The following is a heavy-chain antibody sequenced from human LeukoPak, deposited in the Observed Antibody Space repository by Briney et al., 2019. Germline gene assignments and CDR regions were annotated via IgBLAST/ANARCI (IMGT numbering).Heavy chain of an antibody. CDR2: ISKDGSNK. D-gene: IGHD3-22*01. CDR1: GFTFGDYA. CDR3: ARVSAGGYPWGAFDI. Sequence: GGSLRLSCAASGFTFGDYAMHWVRQAPGKGLEWVAVISKDGSNKYFADSVKGRFTISRDNSRNTLDVQMNSLRAEDTAVYYCARVSAGGYPWGAFDIWGQGTMVTVSS. J-gene: IGHJ3*02. V-gene: IGHV3-30*04.